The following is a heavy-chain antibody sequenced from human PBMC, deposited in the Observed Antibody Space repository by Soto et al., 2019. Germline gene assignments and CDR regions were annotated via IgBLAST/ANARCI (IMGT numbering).Heavy chain of an antibody. CDR2: IYHSGTT. D-gene: IGHD1-26*01. CDR3: ARDMPYAAGSLAGCDY. J-gene: IGHJ4*02. V-gene: IGHV4-59*01. CDR1: GDSITGSY. Sequence: SETLSLTCTVSGDSITGSYWSWIRQPPGKTLEWIGYIYHSGTTTYNPSLKSRVSISVDTSKNQFSLRLTSVIAADTAVYYCARDMPYAAGSLAGCDYWGQGVLVTVSS.